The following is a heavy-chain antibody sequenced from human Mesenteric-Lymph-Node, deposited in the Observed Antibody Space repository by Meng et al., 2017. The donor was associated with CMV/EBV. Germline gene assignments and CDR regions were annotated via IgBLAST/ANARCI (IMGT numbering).Heavy chain of an antibody. CDR3: ARDPSPYYDFWSGYGGFDP. D-gene: IGHD3-3*01. CDR1: GFTFSSYW. J-gene: IGHJ5*02. Sequence: GGSLRLSCAASGFTFSSYWMHWVRQAPGKGLVWVSRINSYGSSTSYADSVKGRFTISRDNAKNTLYLQMNSLRAEDTAVYYCARDPSPYYDFWSGYGGFDPWGQGTLVTVSS. CDR2: INSYGSST. V-gene: IGHV3-74*01.